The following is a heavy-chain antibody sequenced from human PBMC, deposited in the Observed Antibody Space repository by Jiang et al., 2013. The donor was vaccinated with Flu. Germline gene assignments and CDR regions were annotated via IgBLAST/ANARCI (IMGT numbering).Heavy chain of an antibody. CDR2: MNPNSGNT. CDR3: ARDDILTGPDYFDY. D-gene: IGHD3-9*01. Sequence: QLVESGHEVKKPGASVKVSCKASGYTFTSYDINWVRQATGQGLEWMGWMNPNSGNTGYAQKFQGRVTMTRNTSISTAYMELSSLRSEDTAVYYCARDDILTGPDYFDYWGQGTLVTVSS. CDR1: GYTFTSYD. J-gene: IGHJ4*02. V-gene: IGHV1-8*01.